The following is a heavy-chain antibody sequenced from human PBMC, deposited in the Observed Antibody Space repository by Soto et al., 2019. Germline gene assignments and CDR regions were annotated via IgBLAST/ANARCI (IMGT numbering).Heavy chain of an antibody. D-gene: IGHD2-21*02. CDR1: GGSISSSSYF. CDR2: IYYSGST. J-gene: IGHJ5*02. V-gene: IGHV4-39*01. Sequence: QLQLQESGPGLVKPSEILSLTCTVSGGSISSSSYFWGWIRQPPGKGLEWIGSIYYSGSTYYNPSLKSRVTVSVDTSKNQFSLKLSSVTAADTAVYYCARHPSDFWFDPWGQGNLVTVSS. CDR3: ARHPSDFWFDP.